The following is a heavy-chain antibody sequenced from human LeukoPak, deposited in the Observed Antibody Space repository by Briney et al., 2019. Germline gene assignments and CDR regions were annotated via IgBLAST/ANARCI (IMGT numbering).Heavy chain of an antibody. CDR2: INTHPGKP. CDR1: GYTFTSYA. J-gene: IGHJ5*02. D-gene: IGHD4-23*01. Sequence: ASVKVSCKASGYTFTSYAMNWVRQAPGQGREWMGWINTHPGKPTYVQGFTGRFVFSLDTSVSTAYLQISSLKAEDTAVYYCARSLRDGGSWFDPWGQGTLVTVSS. V-gene: IGHV7-4-1*02. CDR3: ARSLRDGGSWFDP.